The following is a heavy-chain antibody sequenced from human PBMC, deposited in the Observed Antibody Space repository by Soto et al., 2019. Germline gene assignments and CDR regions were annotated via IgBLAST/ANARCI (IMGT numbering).Heavy chain of an antibody. D-gene: IGHD6-13*01. CDR3: ASRAGPSPHHFDY. J-gene: IGHJ4*03. CDR2: ITGGGEST. CDR1: GFSLSDNG. Sequence: EVQMLESGGGLVQPGGSLRLSCAVSGFSLSDNGVTWVRQAPGKGLEWVSSITGGGESTYSADSVKGRFTISRDISKNTLYLQMTSLRAEDTSVYYCASRAGPSPHHFDYWGHGTLVTVSS. V-gene: IGHV3-23*01.